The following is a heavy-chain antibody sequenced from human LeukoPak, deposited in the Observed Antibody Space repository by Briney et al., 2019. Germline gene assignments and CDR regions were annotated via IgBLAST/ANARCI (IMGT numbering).Heavy chain of an antibody. D-gene: IGHD3-3*01. Sequence: GGSLRLSCAASGFTFSSYWMHWVRQAPGKGLEWVSAISGSGGSTYYADSVKGRFTISRDNSKNTLYLQMNSLRAEDTAVYYCAKDSDVLRFLEWTSYFDYWGQGTLVTVSS. CDR2: ISGSGGST. J-gene: IGHJ4*02. CDR1: GFTFSSYW. V-gene: IGHV3-23*01. CDR3: AKDSDVLRFLEWTSYFDY.